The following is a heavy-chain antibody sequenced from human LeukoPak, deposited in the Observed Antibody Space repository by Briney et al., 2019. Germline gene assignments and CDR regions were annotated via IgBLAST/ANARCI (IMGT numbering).Heavy chain of an antibody. CDR2: ISTNNGNT. CDR1: GYTFTSYY. CDR3: ARGKKYLAFDY. Sequence: GASVKVSCKASGYTFTSYYMHWVRQAPGQGLEWLGWISTNNGNTNYIQKLRGRVTMTTDTSTSTAHLEVRSLTSDDTAVYYCARGKKYLAFDYWGLGTLITVSS. D-gene: IGHD5-12*01. J-gene: IGHJ4*02. V-gene: IGHV1-18*04.